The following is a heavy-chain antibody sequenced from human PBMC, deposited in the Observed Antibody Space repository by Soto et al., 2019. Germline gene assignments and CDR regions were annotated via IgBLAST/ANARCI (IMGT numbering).Heavy chain of an antibody. V-gene: IGHV3-30-3*01. CDR2: ISYDGGNK. CDR1: GFTFNSYA. CDR3: ARDPGSGWPPFDY. J-gene: IGHJ4*02. Sequence: QVQLVESGGGVVQPGRSLRLSCAASGFTFNSYAMHWVRQAPGKGLEWVAVISYDGGNKYYADSVKGRFTISRDNSKNTLYLQMNSLRAGDTAVYYCARDPGSGWPPFDYWGQGTLVTVSS. D-gene: IGHD6-19*01.